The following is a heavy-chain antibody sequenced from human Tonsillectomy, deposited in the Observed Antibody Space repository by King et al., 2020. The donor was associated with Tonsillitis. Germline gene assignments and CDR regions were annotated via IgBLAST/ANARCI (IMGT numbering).Heavy chain of an antibody. D-gene: IGHD6-6*01. J-gene: IGHJ6*02. Sequence: VQLVESGGGLVQPGGSLRLSCSASGFTFSGYSMNWVRQAPGKGPEWISYISTSSSTVYYADSVKGRFTISRDNAKKSLYLQMNSLRAEDKAVYYCAGDWVSYSSCGHYYYGMDVWGQGTTVIVTS. CDR1: GFTFSGYS. V-gene: IGHV3-48*01. CDR2: ISTSSSTV. CDR3: AGDWVSYSSCGHYYYGMDV.